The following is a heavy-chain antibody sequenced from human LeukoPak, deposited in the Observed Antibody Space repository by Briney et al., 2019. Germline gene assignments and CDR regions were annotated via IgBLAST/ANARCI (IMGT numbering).Heavy chain of an antibody. D-gene: IGHD5-12*01. J-gene: IGHJ4*02. Sequence: SETLSLTCTVSGGSVSSGSYYWSWIRQPPGKGLEWIGYIYYSGSTNYNPSLKSRVTISVDTSKNQFSLKLSSVTAADTAVYYCARDNKVATRSVFDYWGQGTLVTVSS. CDR1: GGSVSSGSYY. V-gene: IGHV4-61*01. CDR3: ARDNKVATRSVFDY. CDR2: IYYSGST.